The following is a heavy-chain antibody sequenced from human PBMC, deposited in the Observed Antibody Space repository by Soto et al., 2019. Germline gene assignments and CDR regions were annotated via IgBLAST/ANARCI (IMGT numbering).Heavy chain of an antibody. CDR3: ARTPMTTVTTWGSEVAYYLDN. CDR2: ISAYNDNT. V-gene: IGHV1-18*01. Sequence: QVQLVQSGAEVKKPGASVKVSCKASGYTFTNYGISWVRQAPGQGLEWMGWISAYNDNTNYAQKLQGRVTMTTDTSTSTAYMELRSLRSDDTAVCYCARTPMTTVTTWGSEVAYYLDNWGQGTLVTVSS. J-gene: IGHJ4*02. CDR1: GYTFTNYG. D-gene: IGHD4-17*01.